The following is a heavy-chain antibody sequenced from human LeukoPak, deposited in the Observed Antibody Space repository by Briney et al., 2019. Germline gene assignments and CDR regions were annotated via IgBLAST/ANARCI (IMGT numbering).Heavy chain of an antibody. V-gene: IGHV3-20*01. CDR3: ARVRDLGSLNWCDL. Sequence: GALTLSCPASRCTLHEHGMTWVGQVPGKGLEGVAGIYWNGGNMRYAASVKGRFTLSRDNAKNSLYLQMNNLRAEDTALYHCARVRDLGSLNWCDLWGQGTLVTVSS. J-gene: IGHJ5*02. CDR1: RCTLHEHG. CDR2: IYWNGGNM.